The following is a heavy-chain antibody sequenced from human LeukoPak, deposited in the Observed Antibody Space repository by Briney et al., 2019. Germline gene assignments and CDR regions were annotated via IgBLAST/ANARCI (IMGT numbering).Heavy chain of an antibody. Sequence: GGSLRLSCAASGFIFSDYAMSWVRQAPGKGLEWVSGISSSGASTYYPDSVKGRFTISRDKSKNTLYLQMNSVRAEDTAVYYCAKCLVGATAAFDYWGQGTLVTVSS. CDR1: GFIFSDYA. CDR2: ISSSGAST. V-gene: IGHV3-23*01. D-gene: IGHD1-26*01. J-gene: IGHJ4*02. CDR3: AKCLVGATAAFDY.